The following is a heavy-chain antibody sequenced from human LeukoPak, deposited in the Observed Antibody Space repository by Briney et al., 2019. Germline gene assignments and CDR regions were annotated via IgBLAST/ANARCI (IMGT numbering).Heavy chain of an antibody. CDR3: ASSGPTPLAAAGTGCWFDP. V-gene: IGHV4-39*01. J-gene: IGHJ5*02. CDR2: IYYSGST. CDR1: GGSISSSSYY. D-gene: IGHD6-13*01. Sequence: PSETLFLTCTVSGGSISSSSYYWDWIRQPPGKGLEWIGSIYYSGSTYYNPSLKSRVTISVDTSKNRFSLKLSSVTAADTAVYYCASSGPTPLAAAGTGCWFDPWGQGTLVTDSS.